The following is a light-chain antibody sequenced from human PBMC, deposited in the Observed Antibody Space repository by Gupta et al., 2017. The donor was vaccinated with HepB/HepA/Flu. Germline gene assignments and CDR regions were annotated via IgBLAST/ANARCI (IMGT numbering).Light chain of an antibody. CDR2: GAS. J-gene: IGKJ2*01. V-gene: IGKV3-15*01. CDR3: QHYNYCPFT. CDR1: QSVSSN. Sequence: IVMTQSPATLSVSPGERATLSCRASQSVSSNVAWYQQKPRPAPRLLFYGASTRATSSPALCGGSGSGKVFIPTVSRLQYEYAAFYYRQHYNYCPFTFGEGTKVEIK.